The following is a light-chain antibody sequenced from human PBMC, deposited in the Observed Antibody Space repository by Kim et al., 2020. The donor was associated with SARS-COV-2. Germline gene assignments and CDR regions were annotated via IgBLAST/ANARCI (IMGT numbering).Light chain of an antibody. J-gene: IGKJ2*01. CDR3: QQYGGSPPYT. Sequence: PGERATLSCRASQSVNNNYLAWYQQKPDQAPRLLIYDASSRATGIPDRFSGSGSGTAFTLTISRLEPEDFAVYYCQQYGGSPPYTFGQGTKL. CDR2: DAS. V-gene: IGKV3-20*01. CDR1: QSVNNNY.